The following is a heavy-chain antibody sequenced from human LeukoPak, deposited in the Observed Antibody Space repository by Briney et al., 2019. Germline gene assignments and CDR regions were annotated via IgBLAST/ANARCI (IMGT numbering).Heavy chain of an antibody. Sequence: GGSLRLSCTASGFTFCDSAMSWFRQAPGKGLGLVGFIRSKAYGGTTEYAASVKGRFTISRDDSKSIAYLQMNSLKTEDTAVYYCTVTMVRGVIITGFDYCGQGTLVTVSS. J-gene: IGHJ4*02. CDR1: GFTFCDSA. D-gene: IGHD3-10*01. CDR2: IRSKAYGGTT. CDR3: TVTMVRGVIITGFDY. V-gene: IGHV3-49*03.